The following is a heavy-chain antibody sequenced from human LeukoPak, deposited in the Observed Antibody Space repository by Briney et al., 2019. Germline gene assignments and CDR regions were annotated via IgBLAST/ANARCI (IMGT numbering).Heavy chain of an antibody. J-gene: IGHJ4*02. CDR3: ARDALGYRGYAPDHFDS. D-gene: IGHD5-12*01. Sequence: GGSLRLSCAASGFTFRNYGMDWIRQAPGKGVEWVGVATIDERSVFCADSVQGRFIISRDNSKTTLYLQMDNLRPEATALYYCARDALGYRGYAPDHFDSWDQGPLVIVSS. CDR1: GFTFRNYG. CDR2: ATIDERSV. V-gene: IGHV3-30*03.